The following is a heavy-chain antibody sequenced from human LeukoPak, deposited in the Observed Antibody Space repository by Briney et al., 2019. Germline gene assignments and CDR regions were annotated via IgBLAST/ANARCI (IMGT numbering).Heavy chain of an antibody. J-gene: IGHJ6*02. CDR3: ASNVEMATIPHRGTAGYYYYYGMDV. V-gene: IGHV3-30*04. D-gene: IGHD5-24*01. Sequence: GGSLRLSCAASGFTFSSYAMHWVRQAPGKGLEWVAVISYDGSNKYYADSVKGRFTISRDNSKNTLYLQMNSLRAEDTAVYYCASNVEMATIPHRGTAGYYYYYGMDVWGQGTTVTVSS. CDR2: ISYDGSNK. CDR1: GFTFSSYA.